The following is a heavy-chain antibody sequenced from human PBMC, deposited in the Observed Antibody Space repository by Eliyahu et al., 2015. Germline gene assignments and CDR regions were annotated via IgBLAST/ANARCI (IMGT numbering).Heavy chain of an antibody. CDR2: IYTSGNT. V-gene: IGHV4-61*02. Sequence: QVQLQESGPGLVKPSQTLSLTCTVSGGPITSGSYYWSWIRQPAGKGLEWIGRIYTSGNTNYNPSLKSRVTMSVDTSKNQFSLKLSSVTAADTAMYYCARDGSDYGDYRGGQGTLVTVSS. CDR3: ARDGSDYGDYR. CDR1: GGPITSGSYY. D-gene: IGHD4-17*01. J-gene: IGHJ4*02.